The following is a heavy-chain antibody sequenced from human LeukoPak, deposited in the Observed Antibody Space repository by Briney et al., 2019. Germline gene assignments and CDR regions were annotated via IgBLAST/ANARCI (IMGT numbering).Heavy chain of an antibody. D-gene: IGHD3-9*01. CDR1: GYTFTGYY. Sequence: GASVKVSCKASGYTFTGYYMHWVRQAPGRGLEWMGWINPNSGGTNYAQKFQGRVTMTRDTSISTAYMELSRLRSDDTAVYYCAMNPLYYDILTGYYIGDTAFDIWGQGTMVTVSS. CDR3: AMNPLYYDILTGYYIGDTAFDI. V-gene: IGHV1-2*02. J-gene: IGHJ3*02. CDR2: INPNSGGT.